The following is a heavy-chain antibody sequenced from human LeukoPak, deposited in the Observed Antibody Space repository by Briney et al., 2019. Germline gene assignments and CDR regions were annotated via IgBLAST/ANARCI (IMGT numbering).Heavy chain of an antibody. V-gene: IGHV3-21*01. CDR2: ISSSSSYI. D-gene: IGHD6-13*01. J-gene: IGHJ5*02. CDR1: GYSFSSYG. CDR3: ARGPTGMGAAGYSWFDP. Sequence: GGSLRLSCAASGYSFSSYGLYWVRQAPGKGLEWVSSISSSSSYIYYADSVKGRFTISRDNAKNSLYLQMNSLRAEDTAVYYCARGPTGMGAAGYSWFDPWGQGTLVTVSS.